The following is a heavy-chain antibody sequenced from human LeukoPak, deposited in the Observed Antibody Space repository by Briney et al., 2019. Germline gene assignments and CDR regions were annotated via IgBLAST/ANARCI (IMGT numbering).Heavy chain of an antibody. CDR1: GYSFTSYW. CDR3: ARRLLEETTSSGGFDY. J-gene: IGHJ4*02. CDR2: IYPGDSDT. Sequence: GESLKISCKGSGYSFTSYWIGWVRQMPGKGLEWMGIIYPGDSDTRYSPSFQGQVTISADKSIGTAYVQWSSLKASDTAIYYCARRLLEETTSSGGFDYWGQGTLVTVSS. D-gene: IGHD1-7*01. V-gene: IGHV5-51*01.